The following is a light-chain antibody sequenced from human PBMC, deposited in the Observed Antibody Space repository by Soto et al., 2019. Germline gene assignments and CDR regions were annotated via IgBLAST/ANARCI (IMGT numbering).Light chain of an antibody. Sequence: QSVLTQPASVSGSPGQSITISCSGTSRDIGAYNLVSWYQQPPGKAPKLLIYEVRNRPSGISYRFSGSKSGTTASLTISSLLPEDEADYYCSAYTSSSTWVFGGGTK. CDR3: SAYTSSSTWV. V-gene: IGLV2-14*01. CDR2: EVR. J-gene: IGLJ3*02. CDR1: SRDIGAYNL.